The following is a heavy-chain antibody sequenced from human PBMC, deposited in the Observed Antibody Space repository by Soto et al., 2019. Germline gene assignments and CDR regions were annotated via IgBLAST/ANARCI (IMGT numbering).Heavy chain of an antibody. V-gene: IGHV4-39*01. CDR3: ARHDGFSSGWIFDY. Sequence: QMQLQESGPGLVKPSETLSLTCAVSGGPITCRTYSWGWIRQPPGKTLEWIGTIYYHGNTYSNPSLKSRVTISVDTSNNQLSLKLRSVTAADTAVYYCARHDGFSSGWIFDYWGHRTLVTVSS. J-gene: IGHJ4*01. CDR1: GGPITCRTYS. CDR2: IYYHGNT. D-gene: IGHD6-19*01.